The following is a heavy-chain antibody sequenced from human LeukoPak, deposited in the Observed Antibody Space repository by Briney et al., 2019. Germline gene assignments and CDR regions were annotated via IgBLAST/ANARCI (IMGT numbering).Heavy chain of an antibody. CDR2: IKQDGSEK. CDR3: ARDGVVSPWPEYFQH. V-gene: IGHV3-7*01. CDR1: GFTFTSYW. J-gene: IGHJ1*01. D-gene: IGHD3-22*01. Sequence: GGSLRLSCAGSGFTFTSYWMGWGPPGPGEGVEWVAHIKQDGSEKYYVDSVKGRFTISRDNAKNPLYLQMNSLRAEDTAVYYCARDGVVSPWPEYFQHWGQGTLVTVSS.